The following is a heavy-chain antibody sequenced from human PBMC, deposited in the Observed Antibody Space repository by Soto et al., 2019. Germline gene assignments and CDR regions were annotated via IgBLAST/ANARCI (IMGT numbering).Heavy chain of an antibody. CDR3: ATVVGAVPY. V-gene: IGHV1-18*01. CDR1: GYTFTSYP. CDR2: LSLYNGKT. D-gene: IGHD1-26*01. J-gene: IGHJ4*02. Sequence: ASVKVSCKASGYTFTSYPLSWVRQAPGQGLEWMGWLSLYNGKTNYAQQFQGRFTVTTDTSTSTAYMDLRGLRSDDTAIYYCATVVGAVPYWGLGTLVTVS.